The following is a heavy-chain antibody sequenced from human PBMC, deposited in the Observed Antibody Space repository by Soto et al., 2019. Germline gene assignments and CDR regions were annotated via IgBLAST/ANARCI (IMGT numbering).Heavy chain of an antibody. Sequence: QVQLVESGGGVVQPGRSLRLSCAASGFTFSSYGMHWVRQAPGKGLEWVAVIWYDGSKKYYADSVKGRFTISRDNSKNTLYLQMNSLRAEDTAVYYCARELYCSGGSCYSRPVDYWGQGTLVTVSS. V-gene: IGHV3-33*01. D-gene: IGHD2-15*01. CDR1: GFTFSSYG. J-gene: IGHJ4*02. CDR3: ARELYCSGGSCYSRPVDY. CDR2: IWYDGSKK.